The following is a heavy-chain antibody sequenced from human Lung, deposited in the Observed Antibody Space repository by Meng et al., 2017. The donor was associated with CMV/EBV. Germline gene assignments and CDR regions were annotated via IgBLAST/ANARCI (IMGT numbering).Heavy chain of an antibody. CDR1: RFTFDDFA. V-gene: IGHV3-9*01. Sequence: GGSLRLSCAASRFTFDDFAMHWVRQAPGKGLEWVSGISWNSGTIGYADSVKGRFTISRDNAKNSLYLQMNSLRADDTALYYCAKDTGYDSSGHGYFDYWGQGTLVTGSS. J-gene: IGHJ4*02. CDR2: ISWNSGTI. CDR3: AKDTGYDSSGHGYFDY. D-gene: IGHD3-22*01.